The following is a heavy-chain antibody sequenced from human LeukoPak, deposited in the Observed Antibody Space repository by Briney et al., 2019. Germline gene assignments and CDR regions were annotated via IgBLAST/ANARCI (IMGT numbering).Heavy chain of an antibody. J-gene: IGHJ4*02. CDR1: GGSISSYY. CDR3: ARDRGLISFYDYFDY. Sequence: SETLSLTCTVSGGSISSYYWSWIRQPAGEGLEWIGRIYTSGSTNYNPSLKSRVTMSVDTSKNQFSLKLSSVTAADTAVYYCARDRGLISFYDYFDYWGQGTLVTVSS. CDR2: IYTSGST. V-gene: IGHV4-4*07. D-gene: IGHD2-8*01.